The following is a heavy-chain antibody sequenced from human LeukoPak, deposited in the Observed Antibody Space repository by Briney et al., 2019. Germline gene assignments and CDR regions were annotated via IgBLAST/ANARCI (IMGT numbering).Heavy chain of an antibody. J-gene: IGHJ5*02. Sequence: QSGGSLRLSCAASGFTFSSYAMSWVRQAPGKGLEWVSVISGSGGSTYYADSVKGRFTISRDNSKNTLYLQMNSPRAEDTAVYYCAKGGTTVTTGFRWFDPWGQGTLVTVSS. CDR2: ISGSGGST. CDR1: GFTFSSYA. CDR3: AKGGTTVTTGFRWFDP. V-gene: IGHV3-23*01. D-gene: IGHD4-17*01.